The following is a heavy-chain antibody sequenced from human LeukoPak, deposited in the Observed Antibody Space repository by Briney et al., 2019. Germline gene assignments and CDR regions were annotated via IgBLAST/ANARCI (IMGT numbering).Heavy chain of an antibody. CDR2: ISYDGSNK. CDR1: GFTFSSYA. D-gene: IGHD5-18*01. Sequence: PGRSLRLSCAASGFTFSSYAMHWVRQDPGKGLEWVAVISYDGSNKYYADSVKGRFTISRDNSKNTLYLQMNSLRAEDTAVYYCARDNTAMGSGWFDPWGQGTLVTVSS. V-gene: IGHV3-30*04. CDR3: ARDNTAMGSGWFDP. J-gene: IGHJ5*02.